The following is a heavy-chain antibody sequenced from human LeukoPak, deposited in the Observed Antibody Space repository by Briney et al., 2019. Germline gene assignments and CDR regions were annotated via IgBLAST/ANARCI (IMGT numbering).Heavy chain of an antibody. CDR1: GGSISSSSYY. V-gene: IGHV4-39*07. Sequence: PSETLSLTCTVSGGSISSSSYYWGWIRQPPGKGLEWIGSIYYSGSTNYNPSLKSRVTISVDTSKNQFSLKLSSVTAADTAVYYCARARINRANGSGAHPLFHDAFDIWGQGTMVTVSS. J-gene: IGHJ3*02. CDR3: ARARINRANGSGAHPLFHDAFDI. D-gene: IGHD3-10*01. CDR2: IYYSGST.